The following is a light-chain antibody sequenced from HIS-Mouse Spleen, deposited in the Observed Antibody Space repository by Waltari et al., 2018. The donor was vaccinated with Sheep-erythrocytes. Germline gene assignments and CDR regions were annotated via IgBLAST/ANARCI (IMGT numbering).Light chain of an antibody. J-gene: IGKJ2*01. CDR2: DAS. CDR1: QSVSSY. Sequence: EIVLTQSPATLSLSPGERATLSCRASQSVSSYLAWSQQKPGQAPRLLSYDASNRATGIPARFSGSGSGTDFTLTISSLEPEDFAVYYCQQRSNWYTFGQGTKLEIK. V-gene: IGKV3-11*01. CDR3: QQRSNWYT.